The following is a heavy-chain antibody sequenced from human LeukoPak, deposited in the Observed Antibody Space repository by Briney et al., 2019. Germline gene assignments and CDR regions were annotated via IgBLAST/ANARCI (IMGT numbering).Heavy chain of an antibody. CDR2: IYTSGST. J-gene: IGHJ3*02. CDR3: ARGGLVRGTINSLIAFDI. V-gene: IGHV4-4*07. D-gene: IGHD3-10*01. CDR1: GGSISSYY. Sequence: PSETLSLTCTVSGGSISSYYWSWLPQPAGKGLEWLGRIYTSGSTNYNPSLKSRVTMSVDTSKNQFSLQLNSVTPEDTALYYCARGGLVRGTINSLIAFDIWGQGIMVTVSS.